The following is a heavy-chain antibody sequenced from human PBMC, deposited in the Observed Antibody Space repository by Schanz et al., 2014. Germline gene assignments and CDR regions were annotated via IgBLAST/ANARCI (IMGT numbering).Heavy chain of an antibody. D-gene: IGHD3-10*01. J-gene: IGHJ4*02. CDR2: ISAYNGNT. V-gene: IGHV1-18*04. CDR3: ARDLSYGSGSYGY. Sequence: QVQLVQSGGEVKKPGASVKVSCKASGYTFFGYHMHWVRQAPGQGLEWLGWISAYNGNTNYAQKLQGRVTLTTDTSTSTAYMELRSLRSDDTAVYYCARDLSYGSGSYGYWGQGTLVTVSS. CDR1: GYTFFGYH.